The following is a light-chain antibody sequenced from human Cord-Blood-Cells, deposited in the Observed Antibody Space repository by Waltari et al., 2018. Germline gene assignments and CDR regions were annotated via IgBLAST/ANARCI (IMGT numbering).Light chain of an antibody. Sequence: QSALTQPASVSGYPGQSITIPCTGTSSDVGSDDLVPWYQQHPGKAPKLMIYEGSKRPSGVSNRFSGSKSGNTASLTISGLQAEDEADYYCCSYAGSSTYVFGTGTKVTVL. CDR2: EGS. J-gene: IGLJ1*01. V-gene: IGLV2-23*01. CDR3: CSYAGSSTYV. CDR1: SSDVGSDDL.